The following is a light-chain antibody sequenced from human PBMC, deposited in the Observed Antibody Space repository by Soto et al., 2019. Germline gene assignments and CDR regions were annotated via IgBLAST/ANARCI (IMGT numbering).Light chain of an antibody. CDR3: SSYTTRNTEA. CDR1: SSDVGAFNY. V-gene: IGLV2-14*03. Sequence: QSALTQPASVSGSPGQSITISCIGTSSDVGAFNYVSWYQHHPGKAPKLIIYDVTDRPSGVSNRFSASKSGNTASLTISWLQAEDEADYYCSSYTTRNTEAFGTGTKVTVL. CDR2: DVT. J-gene: IGLJ1*01.